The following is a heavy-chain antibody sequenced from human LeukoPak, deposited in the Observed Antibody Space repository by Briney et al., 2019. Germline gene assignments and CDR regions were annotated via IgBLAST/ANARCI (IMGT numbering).Heavy chain of an antibody. D-gene: IGHD3-16*02. J-gene: IGHJ4*02. CDR2: IYYSGST. V-gene: IGHV4-39*01. Sequence: SETLSLTCTVSGGSISSSSYYRGWIRQPPGKGLEWIGSIYYSGSTYYNPSLKSRVTISVDTSKNQFSLKLSSVTAADTAVYYCARGPHDYVWGSYRYTTGWDYWGQGTLVTVSS. CDR3: ARGPHDYVWGSYRYTTGWDY. CDR1: GGSISSSSYY.